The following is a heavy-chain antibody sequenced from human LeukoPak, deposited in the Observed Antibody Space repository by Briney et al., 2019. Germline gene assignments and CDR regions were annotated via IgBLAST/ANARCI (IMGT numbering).Heavy chain of an antibody. CDR2: INPDGNEK. Sequence: GGSLRLSCAASGLKFTDFWTNWVRLAPGRGLEWLANINPDGNEKYYVDSVKGRFAMSRDTAKNEVYLEMNRLRAEDTGVYYFSGRDSSRSPRAYWGQGTLVSVSS. J-gene: IGHJ4*02. V-gene: IGHV3-7*01. D-gene: IGHD6-13*01. CDR1: GLKFTDFW. CDR3: SGRDSSRSPRAY.